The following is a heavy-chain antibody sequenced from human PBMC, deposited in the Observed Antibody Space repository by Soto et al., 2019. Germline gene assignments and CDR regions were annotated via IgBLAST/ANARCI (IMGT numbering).Heavy chain of an antibody. V-gene: IGHV3-30*18. CDR1: GFIFSSYG. CDR3: AKPSYIRAWQITETPLDY. D-gene: IGHD1-20*01. CDR2: ISYDEGKK. Sequence: GGSLRLSCAASGFIFSSYGMHWVRQAPGKGLEWVAFISYDEGKKYYSDSVKGRFTISRDISKSTLYLQVNSLRAEDTAVYYCAKPSYIRAWQITETPLDYWGQGTLVTVSS. J-gene: IGHJ4*02.